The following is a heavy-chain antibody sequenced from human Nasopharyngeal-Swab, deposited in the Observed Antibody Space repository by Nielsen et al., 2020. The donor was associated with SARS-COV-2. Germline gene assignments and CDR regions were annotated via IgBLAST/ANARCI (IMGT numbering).Heavy chain of an antibody. CDR2: INQSGST. V-gene: IGHV4-34*01. CDR3: ARGRRDFVVALGAQFDY. Sequence: SDTLPLTCAVYGGSFSGYYWSWIRQPPGKGLEWIGEINQSGSTNYNPSLKSRVTISVDTSKNQFSLKLSSVTAADTAVYYCARGRRDFVVALGAQFDYWGQGTLVTVSS. J-gene: IGHJ4*02. D-gene: IGHD2-15*01. CDR1: GGSFSGYY.